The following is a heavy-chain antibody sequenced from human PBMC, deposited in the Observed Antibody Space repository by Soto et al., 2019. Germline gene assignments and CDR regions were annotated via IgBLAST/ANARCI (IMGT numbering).Heavy chain of an antibody. D-gene: IGHD6-13*01. V-gene: IGHV3-15*07. CDR2: IKSKTDGGTT. CDR3: TTVVAAAGKPIDY. Sequence: EVQLVESGGGLVKPGGSLRLSCAASGFTFSNAWMNWVRQAPGKGLEWVGRIKSKTDGGTTDYAAPVKGRFTISREDSKNTLYLQMNSLKTEDTAVYYCTTVVAAAGKPIDYWGQGTLVTVSS. J-gene: IGHJ4*02. CDR1: GFTFSNAW.